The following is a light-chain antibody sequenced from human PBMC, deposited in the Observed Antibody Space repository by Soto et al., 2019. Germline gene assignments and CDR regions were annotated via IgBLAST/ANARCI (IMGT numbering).Light chain of an antibody. CDR3: QQYDSYPFT. Sequence: DIQMTQSPSTLSASVGDRVTITCRASQSISSWLAWYQQKPGKAPKLLIYDASSLESGVPSRFRGSGSGTEFTLTISSLQPDDFATYYCQQYDSYPFTFGPGTKVDI. V-gene: IGKV1-5*01. CDR2: DAS. CDR1: QSISSW. J-gene: IGKJ3*01.